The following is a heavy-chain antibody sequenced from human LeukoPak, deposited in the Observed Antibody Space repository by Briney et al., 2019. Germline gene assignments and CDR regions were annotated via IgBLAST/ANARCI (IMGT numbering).Heavy chain of an antibody. CDR3: AKLAAAGTNYYYGMDV. CDR1: GFTFDEYA. D-gene: IGHD6-13*01. J-gene: IGHJ6*02. CDR2: ISWNSGSK. Sequence: GGSLRLSCAASGFTFDEYAMHWVRQAPGKGLEWVSGISWNSGSKGYAGSVKGRFTISRDNAKNSLYLQMNSLRAEDTAVYYCAKLAAAGTNYYYGMDVWGQGTTVTVSS. V-gene: IGHV3-9*01.